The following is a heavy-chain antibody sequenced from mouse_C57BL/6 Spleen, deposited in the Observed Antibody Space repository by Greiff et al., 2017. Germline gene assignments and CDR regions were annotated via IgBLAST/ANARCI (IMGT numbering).Heavy chain of an antibody. CDR3: ASATVVAPNV. Sequence: VQLQQPGAELVRPGSSVKLSCKASGYTFTSYWMHWVKQRPIQGLEWIGNIDPSDSETHYNQKFKDKATLTVDKSSSTAYMQLSSLTSEDSAVYYCASATVVAPNVWGTGTTVTVSS. CDR2: IDPSDSET. D-gene: IGHD1-1*01. CDR1: GYTFTSYW. V-gene: IGHV1-52*01. J-gene: IGHJ1*03.